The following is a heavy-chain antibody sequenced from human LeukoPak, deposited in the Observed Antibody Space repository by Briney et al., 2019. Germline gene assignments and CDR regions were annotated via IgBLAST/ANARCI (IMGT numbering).Heavy chain of an antibody. Sequence: SETLSLTCTVSGGSISSYYWGWIRQPPGKGLEWIGSIYYSGSTYYNPSLKSRVTISVDTSKNQFSLKLSSVTAADTAVYYCAPYYYGSGSYYRDYWGQGTLVTVSS. J-gene: IGHJ4*02. CDR3: APYYYGSGSYYRDY. D-gene: IGHD3-10*01. CDR1: GGSISSYY. V-gene: IGHV4-39*01. CDR2: IYYSGST.